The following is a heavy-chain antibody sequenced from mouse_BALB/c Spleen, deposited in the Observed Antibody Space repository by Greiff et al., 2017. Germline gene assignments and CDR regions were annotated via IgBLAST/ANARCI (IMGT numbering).Heavy chain of an antibody. J-gene: IGHJ4*01. V-gene: IGHV14-3*02. D-gene: IGHD1-1*01. Sequence: VQLKQSGAELVKPGASVKLSCTASGFNINDTYMHWVKQRPEQGLEWIGRIDPANGNTKYDPKFQGKATITADTSSNTTYLQLSSLTSEDTAVYYCARRGGSSPYYAMDYWGQGTSVTVSS. CDR1: GFNINDTY. CDR3: ARRGGSSPYYAMDY. CDR2: IDPANGNT.